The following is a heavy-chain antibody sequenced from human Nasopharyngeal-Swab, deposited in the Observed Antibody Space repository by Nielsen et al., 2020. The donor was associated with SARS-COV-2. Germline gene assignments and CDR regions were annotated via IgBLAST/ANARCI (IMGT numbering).Heavy chain of an antibody. CDR1: GYTLINTD. CDR3: ASGTYYTGMDV. D-gene: IGHD3-3*01. J-gene: IGHJ6*02. V-gene: IGHV1-8*01. CDR2: MNPNSETT. Sequence: ASVKVSCKPSGYTLINTDIHWVRQATGQGLGWMGWMNPNSETTGSAQKFQGRVTMTWDTSIRTVYMELSSLRSEDTAVYYCASGTYYTGMDVWGQGTTVTVSS.